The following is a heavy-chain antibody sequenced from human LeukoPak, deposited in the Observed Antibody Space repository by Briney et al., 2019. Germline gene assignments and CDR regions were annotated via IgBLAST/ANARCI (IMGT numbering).Heavy chain of an antibody. V-gene: IGHV3-23*01. D-gene: IGHD6-19*01. J-gene: IGHJ4*02. CDR1: GFTFSSYA. CDR2: ISGSGGST. Sequence: PGGSLRLSCAASGFTFSSYAMSWVRQAPGKGLEWVSAISGSGGSTYYAGSVKGRFTISRDNSKNTMYLQMNSLRAEDTAVYYCAKDGDSRGWHVQDYWGQGTLVTVSS. CDR3: AKDGDSRGWHVQDY.